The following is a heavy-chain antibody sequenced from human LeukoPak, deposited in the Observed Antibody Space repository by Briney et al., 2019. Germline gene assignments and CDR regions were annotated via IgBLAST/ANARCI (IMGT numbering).Heavy chain of an antibody. CDR2: ISYDGSNK. CDR1: GFTFSSYA. CDR3: ARTLRYYYDSSGYL. V-gene: IGHV3-30-3*01. D-gene: IGHD3-22*01. Sequence: GGSLRLSCAASGFTFSSYAMHWVRQAPGKGLEWVAVISYDGSNKYYADSVKGRFTISRDNSKNTLYLQMNSLRAEDTAVYYCARTLRYYYDSSGYLWGQGTLVTVSS. J-gene: IGHJ5*02.